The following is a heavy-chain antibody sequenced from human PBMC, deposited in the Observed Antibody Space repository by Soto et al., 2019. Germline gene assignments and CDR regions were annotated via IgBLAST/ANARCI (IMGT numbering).Heavy chain of an antibody. CDR3: ARYLVPAAKGGWFDP. CDR1: GGSISSGDYY. D-gene: IGHD2-2*01. CDR2: IYYSGST. J-gene: IGHJ5*02. Sequence: QVQLQESGPGLVKPSQTLSLTCTVSGGSISSGDYYWSWIRQPPGKGLEWIGYIYYSGSTYYNPSLKSRVTISVDTSKYQFSLKLSSVTAADTAVYYCARYLVPAAKGGWFDPWGQGTLVTVSS. V-gene: IGHV4-30-4*01.